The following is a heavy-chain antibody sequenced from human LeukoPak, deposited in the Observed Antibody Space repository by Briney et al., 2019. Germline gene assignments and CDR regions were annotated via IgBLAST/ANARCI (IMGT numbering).Heavy chain of an antibody. V-gene: IGHV1-2*02. CDR2: INPNSGGT. D-gene: IGHD5-18*01. CDR3: ARAQGGYSRSSGSYYYGMDV. Sequence: ASVKVSCKASRYTFTAYYIHWVRQAPGQGLEWLGWINPNSGGTNYAQKFQGRVTMTRDTSISTAYMELSRLRSDDTAVYYCARAQGGYSRSSGSYYYGMDVWGQGTTVTVSS. CDR1: RYTFTAYY. J-gene: IGHJ6*02.